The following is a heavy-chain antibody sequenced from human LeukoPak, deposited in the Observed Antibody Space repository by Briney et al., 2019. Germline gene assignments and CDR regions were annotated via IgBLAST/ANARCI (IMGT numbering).Heavy chain of an antibody. Sequence: SETLSLTCAVYGGSFSGYYWSWIRQPPGKGLEWIGEINHSGSTNYNPSLKSRVTISVDTSKNQFSLKLSSVTAADTAVYYCARRTTVTNFIHAFDIWGQGTMVTVSS. CDR1: GGSFSGYY. CDR3: ARRTTVTNFIHAFDI. CDR2: INHSGST. D-gene: IGHD4-17*01. J-gene: IGHJ3*02. V-gene: IGHV4-34*01.